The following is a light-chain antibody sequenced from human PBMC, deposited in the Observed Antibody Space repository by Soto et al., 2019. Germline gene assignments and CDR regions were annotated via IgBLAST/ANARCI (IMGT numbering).Light chain of an antibody. V-gene: IGKV3-20*01. J-gene: IGKJ2*01. CDR2: GAS. Sequence: EIVLTQSPGTLSLSPGERATLSCRASQSVSSSYLAWYQQKPGQAPRLLIYGASSRATGIPDRFSGSGSGTDFTLTISTLEPEDFAVYYWQQDGSSPPYSFGQGTKLESK. CDR3: QQDGSSPPYS. CDR1: QSVSSSY.